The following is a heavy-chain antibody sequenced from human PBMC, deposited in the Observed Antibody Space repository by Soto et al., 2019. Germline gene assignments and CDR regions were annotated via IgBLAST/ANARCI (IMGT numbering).Heavy chain of an antibody. D-gene: IGHD3-22*01. V-gene: IGHV1-46*01. J-gene: IGHJ6*02. CDR3: ARERYYYDSSGYYYYYGMDV. Sequence: GASVKVSCKASGYTFTSYYMHWVRQAPGQGLEWMGIINPSGGSTSYAQKFQGRVTMTRDTSTSTVYMELSSLRSEDTAVYYCARERYYYDSSGYYYYYGMDVWGQGTTVTV. CDR1: GYTFTSYY. CDR2: INPSGGST.